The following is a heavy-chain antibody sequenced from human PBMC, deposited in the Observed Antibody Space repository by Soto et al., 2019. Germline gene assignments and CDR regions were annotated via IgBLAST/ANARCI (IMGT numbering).Heavy chain of an antibody. CDR3: ARHSNEYRKSLDY. CDR1: GGSISSYY. V-gene: IGHV4-59*08. Sequence: PSETLSLTCTVSGGSISSYYWSWIRQPPGKGLEWIVYIYYSGSTNYNPSLKSRVTISVDTSKNQFSLKLSSVTAADTAVYYCARHSNEYRKSLDYWGQGNTVTVSS. D-gene: IGHD1-1*01. J-gene: IGHJ4*03. CDR2: IYYSGST.